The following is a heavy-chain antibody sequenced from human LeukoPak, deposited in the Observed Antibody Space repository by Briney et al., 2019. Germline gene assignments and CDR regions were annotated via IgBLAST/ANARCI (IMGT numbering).Heavy chain of an antibody. Sequence: GGSLRLSCAASGFTFSSYAMSWVRQAPGKGLEWVSAISGSGGSTYYADSVKGRFTISRDNSKNTLYLQMNSLRAEDTAVYYCAKGKRDIVVVPAAFFGRNWFAPWGQGTLVTVSS. CDR1: GFTFSSYA. CDR2: ISGSGGST. V-gene: IGHV3-23*01. D-gene: IGHD2-2*01. J-gene: IGHJ5*02. CDR3: AKGKRDIVVVPAAFFGRNWFAP.